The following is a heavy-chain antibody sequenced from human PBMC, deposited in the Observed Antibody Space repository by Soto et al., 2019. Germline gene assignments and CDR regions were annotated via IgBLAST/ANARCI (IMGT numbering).Heavy chain of an antibody. CDR3: ARHSSSWPSFDY. D-gene: IGHD6-13*01. V-gene: IGHV4-59*08. Sequence: QVQLQESGPGLVKLSETLSLTCTVSGGSIGNSYWCWIRQSPGKGLEWIGYIYYSGSSNYNPSFKSRVSISVDTSKKQSSLKLGTVSAAETAVYYFARHSSSWPSFDYWVQGTLVIVSS. CDR2: IYYSGSS. J-gene: IGHJ4*02. CDR1: GGSIGNSY.